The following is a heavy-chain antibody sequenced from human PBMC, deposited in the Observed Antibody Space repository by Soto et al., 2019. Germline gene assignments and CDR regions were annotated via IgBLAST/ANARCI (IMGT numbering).Heavy chain of an antibody. J-gene: IGHJ6*02. CDR3: ARDKDMAAAGRPGMDV. CDR1: GFTFSNYA. CDR2: IWYDGRNK. D-gene: IGHD6-13*01. V-gene: IGHV3-33*01. Sequence: QVQLVESGGGVVQPGRSLRLYCAASGFTFSNYAMHWVRQAPGKGLDWVSVIWYDGRNKYYADSVKGRLTISRDNSKNTLYLQMNSLRAEDTAVYYCARDKDMAAAGRPGMDVWGQGTTVTVSS.